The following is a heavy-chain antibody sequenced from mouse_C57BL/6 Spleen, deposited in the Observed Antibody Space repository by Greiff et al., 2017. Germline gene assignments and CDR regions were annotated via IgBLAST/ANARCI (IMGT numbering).Heavy chain of an antibody. Sequence: QVQLKQPGAELVKPGASVKLSCKASGYTFTSYWMHWVKQRPGRGLEWIGRIDPNSGGTKYNEKFKSKATLTVDKPSSTAYMQLSSLTSEDSAVYYCARGGLITTVVATPSWYFDVWGTGTTVTVSS. J-gene: IGHJ1*03. CDR2: IDPNSGGT. V-gene: IGHV1-72*01. CDR1: GYTFTSYW. CDR3: ARGGLITTVVATPSWYFDV. D-gene: IGHD1-1*01.